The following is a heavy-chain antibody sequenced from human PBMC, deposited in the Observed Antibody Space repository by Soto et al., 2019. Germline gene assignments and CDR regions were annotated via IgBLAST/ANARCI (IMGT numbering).Heavy chain of an antibody. V-gene: IGHV3-74*01. CDR2: INSDGSST. J-gene: IGHJ4*02. D-gene: IGHD1-26*01. Sequence: EVQLVESGGGLVQPGGYLRLSCAASGYTVSSYWMHRVRQAPGKGLVWVSRINSDGSSTSYADSVKGRFTISRDNAKNTLYLQMNSLRAEDTAVYYCAGGATFEGPDYWGQGTLVTVSS. CDR1: GYTVSSYW. CDR3: AGGATFEGPDY.